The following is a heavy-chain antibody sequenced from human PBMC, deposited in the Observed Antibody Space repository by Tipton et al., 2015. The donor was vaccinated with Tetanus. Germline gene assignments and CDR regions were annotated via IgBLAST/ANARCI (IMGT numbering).Heavy chain of an antibody. CDR3: ARAHCADGVCNFDF. V-gene: IGHV5-51*01. CDR1: GYIFNNYW. Sequence: QLVQSGGEVKKPGESLKISCKGSGYIFNNYWIGWVRQKPGKGLEWMGIIYPGDSDTRYSPTLQGHVTISVDKSINTPYLQLSSLKASDTSMFYCARAHCADGVCNFDFWGQGSLVTLAS. J-gene: IGHJ4*02. CDR2: IYPGDSDT. D-gene: IGHD2-8*01.